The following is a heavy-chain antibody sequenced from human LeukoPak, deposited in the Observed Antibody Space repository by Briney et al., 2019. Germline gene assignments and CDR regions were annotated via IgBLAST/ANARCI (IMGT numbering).Heavy chain of an antibody. CDR3: AKDIQLST. Sequence: GGSLRLSCAASGFTFSSYAMSWVRQAPGKGLEWVSLIGASGESTYYADSVKGRFTISRDNSKNTLSLQMNSLRVEDTAMYFCAKDIQLSTWGLGTMVTVSS. J-gene: IGHJ3*01. CDR1: GFTFSSYA. CDR2: IGASGEST. V-gene: IGHV3-23*01. D-gene: IGHD5-24*01.